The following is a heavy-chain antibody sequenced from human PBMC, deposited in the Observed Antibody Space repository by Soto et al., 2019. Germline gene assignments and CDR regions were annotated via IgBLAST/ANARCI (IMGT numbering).Heavy chain of an antibody. V-gene: IGHV3-23*01. J-gene: IGHJ5*02. CDR3: AKPETFLAPSPNNWFDP. CDR1: GFTFSSYA. CDR2: ISGSGGST. Sequence: AGGSLRLSCAGSGFTFSSYAMGWVRQAPGKGLEWVSAISGSGGSTYYADSLKGRFTISRDNSKNTLYLQMNSLRAEDTAVYYCAKPETFLAPSPNNWFDPWGQGTLVTV.